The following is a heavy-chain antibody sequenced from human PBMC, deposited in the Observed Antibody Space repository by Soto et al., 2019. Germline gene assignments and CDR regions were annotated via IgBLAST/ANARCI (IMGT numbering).Heavy chain of an antibody. CDR2: FDPEDGET. Sequence: ASVKVSCKASGGTFSSYAISWVRQAPGQGLEWMGGFDPEDGETIYAQKFQGRVTMTEDTSTDTAYMELSSLRSEDTAVYYCATDPTGDYAVISYRYWGQGTLVTVSS. J-gene: IGHJ4*02. D-gene: IGHD4-17*01. CDR1: GGTFSSYA. V-gene: IGHV1-24*01. CDR3: ATDPTGDYAVISYRY.